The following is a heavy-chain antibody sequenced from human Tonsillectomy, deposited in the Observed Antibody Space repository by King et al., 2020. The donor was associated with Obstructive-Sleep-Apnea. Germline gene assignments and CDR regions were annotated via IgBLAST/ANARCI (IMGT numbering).Heavy chain of an antibody. J-gene: IGHJ5*02. D-gene: IGHD4-17*01. CDR3: ARGVELATVTSLGVGWFDP. Sequence: VQLQESGPGLVKPSQTLSLTCTVSGGSISSGGYYWSWIRQHPGKGLEWIGYIYYSGSTYYNPSLKSRVTISVDTSKNQFSLKLSSVTAADTAVYYCARGVELATVTSLGVGWFDPWGQGTLVTVSS. CDR1: GGSISSGGYY. CDR2: IYYSGST. V-gene: IGHV4-31*03.